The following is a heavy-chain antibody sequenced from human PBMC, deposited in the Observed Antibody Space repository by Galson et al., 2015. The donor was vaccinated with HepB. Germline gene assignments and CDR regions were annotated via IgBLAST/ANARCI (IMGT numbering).Heavy chain of an antibody. J-gene: IGHJ4*02. CDR2: ISWNGDNI. Sequence: SLRLSCAASGFTFNDYTMHWVRQTPGKGLEWVSSISWNGDNIGYADSVKGRFTISRDNAKNSLYLRMNSLRAEDTALYYCARGVRGSYPTFDYWGQGTLDTVSS. V-gene: IGHV3-9*01. CDR1: GFTFNDYT. CDR3: ARGVRGSYPTFDY. D-gene: IGHD3-10*01.